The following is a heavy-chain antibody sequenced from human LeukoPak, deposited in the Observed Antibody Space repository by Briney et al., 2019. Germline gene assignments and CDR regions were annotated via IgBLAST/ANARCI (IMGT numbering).Heavy chain of an antibody. CDR2: IIPIFGTA. D-gene: IGHD3-22*01. CDR3: ARVPIYYDSSGYYP. CDR1: GGTFSSYA. V-gene: IGHV1-69*05. Sequence: SVKVSCKASGGTFSSYAISWVRQAPGQGLEWMGRIIPIFGTANYAQKFQGRVTITTVESTSTAYMELSSLRSEDTAVYYCARVPIYYDSSGYYPWGQGTLVTVSS. J-gene: IGHJ5*02.